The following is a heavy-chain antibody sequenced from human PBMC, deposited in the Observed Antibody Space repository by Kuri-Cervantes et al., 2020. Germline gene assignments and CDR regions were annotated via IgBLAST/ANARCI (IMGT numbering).Heavy chain of an antibody. CDR1: GFTFSSYW. Sequence: SETLSLTCAASGFTFSSYWMHWVRQAPGKGLEWIGEINHSGGTTYNPSLKSRVTISLDTSGNQFSLNLTSVTAADTAVYYCARTRSGWYQGYMDVWGKGTTVTVSS. J-gene: IGHJ6*03. CDR2: INHSGGT. D-gene: IGHD6-19*01. CDR3: ARTRSGWYQGYMDV. V-gene: IGHV4-34*01.